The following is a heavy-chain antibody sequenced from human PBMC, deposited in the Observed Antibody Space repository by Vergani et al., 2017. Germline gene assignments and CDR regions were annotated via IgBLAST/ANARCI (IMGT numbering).Heavy chain of an antibody. CDR3: ARRNWGGIDY. CDR2: IYYSGST. D-gene: IGHD7-27*01. CDR1: GGSISSSSYY. J-gene: IGHJ4*02. V-gene: IGHV4-39*01. Sequence: QLQLQESGPGLVKPSETLSLTCTVSGGSISSSSYYWGWIRQPPGKGLEWIGSIYYSGSTYYNPSLKSRVTISVDTSKNQFSLKLSSATAADTAVYYCARRNWGGIDYWGQGTLVTVSS.